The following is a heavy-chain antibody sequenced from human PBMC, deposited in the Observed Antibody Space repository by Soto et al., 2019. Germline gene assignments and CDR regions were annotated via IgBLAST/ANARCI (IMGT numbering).Heavy chain of an antibody. CDR2: ISGSGGST. V-gene: IGHV3-23*01. CDR3: AKVSTETRGAFDI. D-gene: IGHD2-21*02. CDR1: GFTFSSYA. J-gene: IGHJ3*02. Sequence: EVQLLESGGGLVQPGGSLRLSCAASGFTFSSYAMSWVRQAPGKGLEWVSAISGSGGSTYYADSVKGRFTISRDNSKNTLYLQMNSLRAEDTAVSYCAKVSTETRGAFDIWGQGTMVTVSS.